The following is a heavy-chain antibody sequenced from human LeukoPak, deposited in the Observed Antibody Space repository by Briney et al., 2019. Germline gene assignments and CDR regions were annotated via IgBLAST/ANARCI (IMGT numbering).Heavy chain of an antibody. CDR2: FFPGGSDI. Sequence: GESLKISCKGSGYSFTNYWIGWVRQMPGKGLEWMGIFFPGGSDIRYSPSFQGQVTISADKSISTAYLQWSSLEASDTAMYSCARRSSGRFFDYWGQGTLVTVSS. CDR3: ARRSSGRFFDY. D-gene: IGHD2-15*01. J-gene: IGHJ4*02. V-gene: IGHV5-51*01. CDR1: GYSFTNYW.